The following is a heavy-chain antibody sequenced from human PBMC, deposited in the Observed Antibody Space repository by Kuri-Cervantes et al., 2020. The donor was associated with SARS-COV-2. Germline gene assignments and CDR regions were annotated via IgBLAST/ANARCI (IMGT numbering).Heavy chain of an antibody. Sequence: ESLKISCAVYGGSFSGYYWSWIRQPPGKGLEWIGYIYYSGSTNYNPSLKSRVTISVDTSKNQFSLKLSSVTAADTAVYYCARGYSLIDYWGQGTLVTVSS. CDR1: GGSFSGYY. CDR3: ARGYSLIDY. J-gene: IGHJ4*02. CDR2: IYYSGST. V-gene: IGHV4-59*01. D-gene: IGHD5-18*01.